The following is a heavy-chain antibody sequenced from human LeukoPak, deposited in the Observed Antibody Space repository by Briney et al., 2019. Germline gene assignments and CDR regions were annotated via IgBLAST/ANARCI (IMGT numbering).Heavy chain of an antibody. CDR1: GFTFSAYG. Sequence: GGSLRLSCAASGFTFSAYGMHWVRQAPGKGLEWVSYISSGSSTIYYADSVKGRFTISRDNAKNSLYLQMNSLRDEDTAVYYCARDCGTSGWPLFDHWGQGTLVTVSS. CDR2: ISSGSSTI. J-gene: IGHJ4*02. D-gene: IGHD6-19*01. V-gene: IGHV3-48*02. CDR3: ARDCGTSGWPLFDH.